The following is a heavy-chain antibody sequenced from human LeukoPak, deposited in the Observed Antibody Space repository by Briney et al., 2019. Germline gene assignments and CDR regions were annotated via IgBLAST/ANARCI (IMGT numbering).Heavy chain of an antibody. CDR3: ARDPTMVRGVKNGMDV. D-gene: IGHD3-10*01. Sequence: SETLSLTCAVSGGSISGYYWSWIRQHPGKGLEWIGYIYYSGSTYYNPSLKSRVTISVDTSKNQFSLKLSSVTAADTAVYYCARDPTMVRGVKNGMDVWGQGTTVTVSS. CDR1: GGSISGYY. V-gene: IGHV4-31*11. CDR2: IYYSGST. J-gene: IGHJ6*02.